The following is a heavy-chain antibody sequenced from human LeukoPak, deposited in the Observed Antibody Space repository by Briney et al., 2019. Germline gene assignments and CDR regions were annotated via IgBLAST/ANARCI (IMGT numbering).Heavy chain of an antibody. CDR2: ISSSSSYT. CDR3: ARDLGYCSSTSCGGY. V-gene: IGHV3-11*06. J-gene: IGHJ4*02. Sequence: PGGSLRLSCAASGFTFSDYYMSWIRQAPGKGLEWVSYISSSSSYTNYADSVKGRFTISRDNAKNSLYLQMNSLRAEGTAVYYCARDLGYCSSTSCGGYWGQGTLVTVSS. CDR1: GFTFSDYY. D-gene: IGHD2-2*01.